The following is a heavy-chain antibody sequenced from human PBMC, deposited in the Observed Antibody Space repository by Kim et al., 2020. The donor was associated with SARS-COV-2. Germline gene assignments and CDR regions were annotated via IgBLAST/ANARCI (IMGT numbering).Heavy chain of an antibody. D-gene: IGHD3-10*01. J-gene: IGHJ4*02. V-gene: IGHV1-3*01. CDR2: INAGNGYT. CDR1: GYTFTTYA. CDR3: AKGGGYYGSGSYQITHY. Sequence: ASVKVSCKASGYTFTTYAMHWVRQAPGQRLEWMGWINAGNGYTKYSQNFQGRVTITRDTSASTAYMELSSLRSEDTAVYYCAKGGGYYGSGSYQITHYWGQGTLVTVSS.